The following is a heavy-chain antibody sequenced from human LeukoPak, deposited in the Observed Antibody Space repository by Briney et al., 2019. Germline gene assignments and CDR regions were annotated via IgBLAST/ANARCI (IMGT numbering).Heavy chain of an antibody. D-gene: IGHD3-10*01. J-gene: IGHJ3*02. CDR1: GFTFSSYA. CDR2: ISSNGGST. Sequence: PGGSLRLSCSASGFTFSSYAMHWVRQAPGKGLEYVSAISSNGGSTYYADSVKGRFTISRDNAKNSLYLQMNSLRAEDTAVYYCARESLGSNDAFDIWGQGTMVTVSS. CDR3: ARESLGSNDAFDI. V-gene: IGHV3-64*04.